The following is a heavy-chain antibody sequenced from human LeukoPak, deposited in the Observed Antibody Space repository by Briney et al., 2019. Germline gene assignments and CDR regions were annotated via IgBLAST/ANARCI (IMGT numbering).Heavy chain of an antibody. CDR1: GYTFSGHY. J-gene: IGHJ4*02. CDR2: INPNSGGT. CDR3: TRSWIQLWTPDFDH. V-gene: IGHV1-2*06. D-gene: IGHD5-18*01. Sequence: ASVKVSCKVSGYTFSGHYLHWVRQAPGQGLEWMGRINPNSGGTKYAQKFQNRVTMTSDTSVSTAYMELNGLRSDDTAIYYCTRSWIQLWTPDFDHWGQGTLVTVSS.